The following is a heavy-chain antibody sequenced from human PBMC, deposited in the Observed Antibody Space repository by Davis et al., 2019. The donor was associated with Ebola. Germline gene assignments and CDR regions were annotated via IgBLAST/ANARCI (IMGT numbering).Heavy chain of an antibody. D-gene: IGHD1-26*01. Sequence: GESLKISCAASGFTFSSYWMSWVRQAPGKGLEWVANIKQDGSEKYYVDSVKGRFTISRDNAKNSLYLQMNSLRAEDTAVYYCARDLRGSYYGDYYYYYGMDVWGQGTTVTVSS. CDR3: ARDLRGSYYGDYYYYYGMDV. CDR1: GFTFSSYW. CDR2: IKQDGSEK. V-gene: IGHV3-7*03. J-gene: IGHJ6*02.